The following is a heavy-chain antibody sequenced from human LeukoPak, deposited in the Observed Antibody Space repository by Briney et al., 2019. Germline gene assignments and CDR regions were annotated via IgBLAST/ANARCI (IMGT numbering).Heavy chain of an antibody. J-gene: IGHJ4*02. CDR1: VVSLCGYY. Sequence: SETLSLTCAVYVVSLCGYYWSCIREPPGEGLEWVGEINHSGSTNYNPPLKSRVTISVDTYNNQFSLKLSSVTAADTAVYYCARVVKQLGRLYYFHYWRQGTLVTLSS. CDR2: INHSGST. V-gene: IGHV4-34*01. CDR3: ARVVKQLGRLYYFHY. D-gene: IGHD6-6*01.